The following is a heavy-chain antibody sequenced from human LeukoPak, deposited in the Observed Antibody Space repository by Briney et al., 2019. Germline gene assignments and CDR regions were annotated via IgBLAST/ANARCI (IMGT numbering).Heavy chain of an antibody. V-gene: IGHV1-2*02. CDR1: GYTFTGYD. CDR2: INPNSGGT. Sequence: ASVKVSCKASGYTFTGYDMHWVRQAPGQGLEWMGWINPNSGGTNYAQKFQGRVAMTRDTSISTAYMELSRLRSDDTAVYYCASVMGGYNWFDPWGQGTLVTVSS. D-gene: IGHD1-26*01. J-gene: IGHJ5*02. CDR3: ASVMGGYNWFDP.